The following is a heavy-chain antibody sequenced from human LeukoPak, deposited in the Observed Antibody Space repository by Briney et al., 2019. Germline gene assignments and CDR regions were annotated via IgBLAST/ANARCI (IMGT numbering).Heavy chain of an antibody. D-gene: IGHD2-2*01. V-gene: IGHV3-7*01. CDR1: GFTFSTYW. CDR2: IKQDGSDK. Sequence: GGSLRLSCAASGFTFSTYWMSWVRQAPGKGLEWVANIKQDGSDKYYVDSVKGRFTISRDNAKNSLFLQMNSLRTEDTAVYYCARVRCSSNSCFPDYWGQGTLVTVSS. CDR3: ARVRCSSNSCFPDY. J-gene: IGHJ4*02.